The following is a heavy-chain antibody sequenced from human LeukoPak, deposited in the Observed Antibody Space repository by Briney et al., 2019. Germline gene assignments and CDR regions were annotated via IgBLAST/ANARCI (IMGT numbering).Heavy chain of an antibody. CDR2: ISGSGGST. V-gene: IGHV3-23*01. CDR3: AKDRASFYYDSSGYYGDAFDI. Sequence: GGSLRLSCAASGFTFSSYAMSWVRQAPGKGLEWVSAISGSGGSTYYADSVKGRFTISRDNSKNTLYLQMNSLRAEDTAVYYCAKDRASFYYDSSGYYGDAFDIWGQGTMVTVSS. J-gene: IGHJ3*02. CDR1: GFTFSSYA. D-gene: IGHD3-22*01.